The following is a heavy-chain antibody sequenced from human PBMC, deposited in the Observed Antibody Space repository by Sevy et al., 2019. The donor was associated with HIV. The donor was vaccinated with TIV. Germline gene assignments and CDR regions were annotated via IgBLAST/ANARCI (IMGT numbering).Heavy chain of an antibody. CDR1: GGSFSGYY. J-gene: IGHJ3*02. CDR3: ARHCTGSSCSHAFDI. V-gene: IGHV4-34*01. CDR2: INHSGGT. D-gene: IGHD2-15*01. Sequence: SETLSLTCAVYGGSFSGYYWSWIRQPPGKGLEWIGEINHSGGTNYNPSLKSRITISVDTSKNQFFLKLNSVTAADTALYYCARHCTGSSCSHAFDIWGQGTMVTVSS.